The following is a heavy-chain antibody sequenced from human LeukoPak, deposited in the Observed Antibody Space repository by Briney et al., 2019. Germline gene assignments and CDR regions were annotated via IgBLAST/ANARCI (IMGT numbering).Heavy chain of an antibody. CDR1: GFTFNHAW. CDR2: ISSSGDST. D-gene: IGHD2-15*01. J-gene: IGHJ4*02. Sequence: GGSLRLSCAASGFTFNHAWMSWVRQAPGKGLEWVSDISSSGDSTYYADSVEGRFTISRDNSKNTLYLQLNSLRADDTAVYYCAKRAVAIAATPWFDYWGQGTLVTVSS. V-gene: IGHV3-23*01. CDR3: AKRAVAIAATPWFDY.